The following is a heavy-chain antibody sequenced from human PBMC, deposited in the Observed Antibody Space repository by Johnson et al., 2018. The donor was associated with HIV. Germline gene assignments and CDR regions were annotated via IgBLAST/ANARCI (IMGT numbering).Heavy chain of an antibody. J-gene: IGHJ3*02. V-gene: IGHV3-13*01. CDR1: GFTFSSYD. CDR3: ARVERFGGTQEAFDI. Sequence: VQLVESGGGLVQPGGSLRLSCAASGFTFSSYDMHWVRQATGKGLEWVSAIGTAGDTYYPGPVKGRFTISRENSKNLLYLQMNSRRAGDTAVCYCARVERFGGTQEAFDIWGQGTMVTVSS. D-gene: IGHD1-26*01. CDR2: IGTAGDT.